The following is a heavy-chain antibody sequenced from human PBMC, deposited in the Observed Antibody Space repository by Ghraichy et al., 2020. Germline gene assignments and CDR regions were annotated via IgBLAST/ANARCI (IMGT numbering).Heavy chain of an antibody. CDR2: INSDGSST. CDR1: GFTFSSYW. Sequence: GESLNISCAASGFTFSSYWMHWVRQAPGKGLVWVSRINSDGSSTSYADSVKGRFTISRDNAKNTLYLQMNSLRAEDTAVYYCARGTQSNYYSNSHYYYGMDVWGQGTTVTVSS. D-gene: IGHD4-11*01. J-gene: IGHJ6*02. V-gene: IGHV3-74*01. CDR3: ARGTQSNYYSNSHYYYGMDV.